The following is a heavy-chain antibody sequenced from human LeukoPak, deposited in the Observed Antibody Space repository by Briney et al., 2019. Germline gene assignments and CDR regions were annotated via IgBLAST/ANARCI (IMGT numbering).Heavy chain of an antibody. CDR2: INYDGSEK. V-gene: IGHV3-7*01. Sequence: GGSLRLSCAGSGFIFGTTSMSWVRQTPGKGLEWVASINYDGSEKYYVGSVEGRFTISRDTAKKSLFLQMNSLRAEDTAIYYCTRDQHWGQGTLVTVSS. CDR3: TRDQH. CDR1: GFIFGTTS. J-gene: IGHJ1*01.